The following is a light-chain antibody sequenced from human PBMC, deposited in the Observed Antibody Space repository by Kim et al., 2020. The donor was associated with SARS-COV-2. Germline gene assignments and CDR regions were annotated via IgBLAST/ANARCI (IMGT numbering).Light chain of an antibody. CDR1: QSILYRSNNKNY. CDR2: WAS. CDR3: QQYYSTPPYT. Sequence: DIVMTQSPDSLAVSLGESATINCKSSQSILYRSNNKNYLAWYQQKPGQPPKLLIYWASIRESGVPDRFSGSGSGTDFTLTISSLQAEDVALYYCQQYYSTPPYTFGQGTKLEIK. J-gene: IGKJ2*01. V-gene: IGKV4-1*01.